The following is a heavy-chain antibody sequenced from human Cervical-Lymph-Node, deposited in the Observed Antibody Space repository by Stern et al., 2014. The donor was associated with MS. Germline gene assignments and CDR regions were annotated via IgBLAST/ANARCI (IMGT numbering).Heavy chain of an antibody. J-gene: IGHJ3*02. V-gene: IGHV5-51*01. CDR1: GYSFTSYW. CDR3: ARLSYSGSFDAFDI. Sequence: VQLLQPGAEVKKSGESLKISCKGSGYSFTSYWIGWVRQMPGKGLARMGIIYPGDSDTRHSPSFQGQVTISADKSISTAYLQWSSLKASDTAMYYCARLSYSGSFDAFDIWGQGTMVTVSS. D-gene: IGHD1-26*01. CDR2: IYPGDSDT.